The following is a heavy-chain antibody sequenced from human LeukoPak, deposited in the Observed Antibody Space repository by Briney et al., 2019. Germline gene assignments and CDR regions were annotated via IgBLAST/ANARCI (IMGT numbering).Heavy chain of an antibody. J-gene: IGHJ4*02. D-gene: IGHD5-24*01. CDR3: ARDQEMATIKEDY. V-gene: IGHV1-46*01. CDR2: INPSGGST. Sequence: ASVKVSCKASGYTFTSYGISWVRQAPGQGLEWMGIINPSGGSTSYAQKFQGRVTMTRDTSTSTVYMELSSLRSEDTAVYYCARDQEMATIKEDYWGQGTLVTVSS. CDR1: GYTFTSYG.